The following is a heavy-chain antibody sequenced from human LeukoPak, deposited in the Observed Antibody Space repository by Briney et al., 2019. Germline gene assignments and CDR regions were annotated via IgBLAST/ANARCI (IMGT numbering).Heavy chain of an antibody. CDR1: GFTFSDRY. CDR3: ARGYCSGGSCYSGDY. V-gene: IGHV3-72*01. J-gene: IGHJ4*02. D-gene: IGHD2-15*01. CDR2: TGNRANSYST. Sequence: GGSLRLSCAASGFTFSDRYMDWVRQAPGKGLEWVGRTGNRANSYSTEYAASVKGRFTISRDDSKNPLYLQMNSLKTEDTAVYYCARGYCSGGSCYSGDYWGQGTLVTISS.